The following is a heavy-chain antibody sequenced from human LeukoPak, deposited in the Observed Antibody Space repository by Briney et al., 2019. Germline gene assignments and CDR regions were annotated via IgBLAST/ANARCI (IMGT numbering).Heavy chain of an antibody. CDR3: ARGPYSSSLEDY. CDR1: GGSISSGDYY. Sequence: SQTLSLTCTVSGGSISSGDYYWSWLRQPPGKGLEWIGYIYYSGSTYYNPSLKSRVTISVDTSKNQFSLKLSSVTAADTAVCYCARGPYSSSLEDYWGQGTLVTVSS. J-gene: IGHJ4*02. V-gene: IGHV4-30-4*01. CDR2: IYYSGST. D-gene: IGHD6-13*01.